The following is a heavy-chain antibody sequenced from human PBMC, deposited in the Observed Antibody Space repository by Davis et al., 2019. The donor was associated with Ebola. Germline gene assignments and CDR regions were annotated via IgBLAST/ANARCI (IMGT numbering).Heavy chain of an antibody. CDR3: ARKSGIDY. CDR1: GFTFDDYA. Sequence: GGSLRLSCAASGFTFDDYAMHWVRHAPGKGLEWVSGISWNSGSIGYADSVKGRFTISRDNSKNTLYLQMNSLRAEDTAVYYCARKSGIDYWGQGTLVTVSS. D-gene: IGHD6-25*01. V-gene: IGHV3-9*01. CDR2: ISWNSGSI. J-gene: IGHJ4*02.